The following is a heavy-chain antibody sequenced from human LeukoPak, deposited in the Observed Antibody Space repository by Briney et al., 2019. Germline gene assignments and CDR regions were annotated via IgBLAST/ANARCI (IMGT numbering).Heavy chain of an antibody. D-gene: IGHD6-6*01. CDR2: ISWNGGGM. J-gene: IGHJ4*02. Sequence: GGSLRLSCAASGFTFSSSAMHWVRQAPGKGLEWVSGISWNGGGMGYAVSVKGRFTISRDNAKNSLYLQMNSLRDEDTALYYCAKDITGGRSSPYFDSWGQGTLVTVSS. V-gene: IGHV3-9*01. CDR1: GFTFSSSA. CDR3: AKDITGGRSSPYFDS.